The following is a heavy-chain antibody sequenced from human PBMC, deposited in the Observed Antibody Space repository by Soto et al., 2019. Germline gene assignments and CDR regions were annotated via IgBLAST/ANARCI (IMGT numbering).Heavy chain of an antibody. V-gene: IGHV4-59*11. CDR2: VHFGGRT. CDR3: ARLMDSGSHPH. Sequence: SETVSLTCSVSSNPISGHFWGWIRQTPPTGLEWVGYVHFGGRTSYNPSLGSRLTISLDTSKNQFSLKLTSVTAADTAVYFCARLMDSGSHPHWGQGILVTVSS. CDR1: SNPISGHF. J-gene: IGHJ4*02. D-gene: IGHD3-10*01.